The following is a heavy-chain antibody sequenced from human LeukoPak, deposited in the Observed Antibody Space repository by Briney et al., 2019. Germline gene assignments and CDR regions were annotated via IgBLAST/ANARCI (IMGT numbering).Heavy chain of an antibody. CDR1: GFTFSSYS. J-gene: IGHJ4*02. CDR2: ISSSSSYI. V-gene: IGHV3-21*01. Sequence: GGSLRLSCAASGFTFSSYSMNWVRQAPGKGLEWVSSISSSSSYIYYADSVKGRFTISRDNAKNSLYLQMNSLRAEDTAVYYCARDRDSSSWPFDYWGQGTLVTVSS. CDR3: ARDRDSSSWPFDY. D-gene: IGHD6-13*01.